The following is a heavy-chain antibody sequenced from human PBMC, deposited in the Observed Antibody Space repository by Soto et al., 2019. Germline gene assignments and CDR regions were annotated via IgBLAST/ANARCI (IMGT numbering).Heavy chain of an antibody. V-gene: IGHV4-59*01. Sequence: SETLSLTCTVSGGSISSYYWSWIRQPPGKGLEWIGYIYYSGSTNYNPSLKSRVTISVDTSKNQFSLKLSSVTAADTAVYYCARDREDVWGLFDYWGQGTLVTVSS. CDR3: ARDREDVWGLFDY. CDR1: GGSISSYY. CDR2: IYYSGST. D-gene: IGHD3-10*02. J-gene: IGHJ4*02.